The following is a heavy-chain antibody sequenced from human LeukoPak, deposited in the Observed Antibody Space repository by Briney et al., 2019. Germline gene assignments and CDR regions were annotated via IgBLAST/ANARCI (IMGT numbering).Heavy chain of an antibody. V-gene: IGHV4-59*01. Sequence: PSETLSLTCTVSGDSMNNYYWSWIRQPPGKGLVWIGYIYYSGGTNYKPSLNSRVSISVDTSKNQFSLKLSSVTAADTAVYYCARSYTSRWYYFDYWGQGTLVTVSS. CDR1: GDSMNNYY. D-gene: IGHD6-13*01. J-gene: IGHJ4*02. CDR3: ARSYTSRWYYFDY. CDR2: IYYSGGT.